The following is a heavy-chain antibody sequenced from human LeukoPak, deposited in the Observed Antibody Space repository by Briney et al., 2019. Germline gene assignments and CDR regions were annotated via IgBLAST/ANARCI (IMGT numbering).Heavy chain of an antibody. CDR3: ARAQKGAYWFDP. CDR2: IWYDGSNK. J-gene: IGHJ5*02. D-gene: IGHD3-16*01. CDR1: GFTFSSYG. V-gene: IGHV3-33*01. Sequence: GGSLRLSCAASGFTFSSYGMHWVRQAPGKGLEWVAVIWYDGSNKYYADSVKGRFTISRDNSKNTLYLQMNSLRAEDTAVYYCARAQKGAYWFDPWDQGTLVTVSS.